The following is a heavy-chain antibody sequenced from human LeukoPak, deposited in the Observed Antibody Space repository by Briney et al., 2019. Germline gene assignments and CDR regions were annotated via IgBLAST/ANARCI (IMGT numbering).Heavy chain of an antibody. CDR3: ARRRDPYDFWSGYYVPFDY. J-gene: IGHJ4*02. D-gene: IGHD3-3*01. Sequence: AVKVSCKASGGTFSSYAISWVRQAPGQGLEWMGGIIPIFGTANYAQKFQGRVTITADESTSTAYMELSSLRSEDTAVYYCARRRDPYDFWSGYYVPFDYWGQGTLVTVSS. CDR1: GGTFSSYA. V-gene: IGHV1-69*01. CDR2: IIPIFGTA.